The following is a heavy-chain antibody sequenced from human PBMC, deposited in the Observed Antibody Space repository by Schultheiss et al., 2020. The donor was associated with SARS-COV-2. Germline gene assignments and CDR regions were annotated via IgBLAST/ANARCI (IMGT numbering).Heavy chain of an antibody. V-gene: IGHV3-30*04. CDR2: ISYDGSNK. CDR1: GFTFSGSA. J-gene: IGHJ4*02. D-gene: IGHD3-3*01. Sequence: GGSLRLSCAASGFTFSGSATHWVRQAPGKGLEWVAVISYDGSNKYYADSVKGRFTISRDNSKNTLYLQMNSLRAEDTAVYYCARSYDFWSGYLTFDYWGQGTLVTVSS. CDR3: ARSYDFWSGYLTFDY.